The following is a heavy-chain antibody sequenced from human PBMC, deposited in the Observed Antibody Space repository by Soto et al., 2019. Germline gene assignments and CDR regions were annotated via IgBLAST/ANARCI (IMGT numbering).Heavy chain of an antibody. D-gene: IGHD3-22*01. CDR1: GFTFSSYG. CDR2: ISYDGSNK. V-gene: IGHV3-30*03. CDR3: GSTMIVVVI. Sequence: QVQLVESGGGVVQPGRSLRLSCAASGFTFSSYGMHWVRQAPGKGLEWVAVISYDGSNKYYADSVKGRFTISRDNSKNTLYLQMNSLRAEDTAVYYCGSTMIVVVIWGQGTLVTVSS. J-gene: IGHJ4*02.